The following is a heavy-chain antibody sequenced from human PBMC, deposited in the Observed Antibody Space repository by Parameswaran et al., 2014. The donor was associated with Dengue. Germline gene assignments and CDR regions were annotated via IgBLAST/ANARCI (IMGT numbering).Heavy chain of an antibody. CDR1: GFTFSDYY. V-gene: IGHV3-11*01. CDR2: ISNSARTI. Sequence: GGSLRLSCAASGFTFSDYYMSWIRQAPGKGLEWVSYISNSARTIYYADSVKGRFTISRDNAKNSLYLQMNSLRAEDTAVYYCARDVGQTGDAFDIWGQGTMVTVSS. D-gene: IGHD7-27*01. J-gene: IGHJ3*02. CDR3: ARDVGQTGDAFDI.